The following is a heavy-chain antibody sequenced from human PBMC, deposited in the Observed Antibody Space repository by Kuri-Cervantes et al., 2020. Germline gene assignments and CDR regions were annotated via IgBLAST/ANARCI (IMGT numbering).Heavy chain of an antibody. CDR3: ARGWGVWRYYGSGSSTSYGMDV. J-gene: IGHJ6*02. Sequence: GESLKISCAASGFTFSSYSMNWVRQAPGKGLEWVSSISSSSSYIYYADSVKGRFTISRDNAKNSLYLQMNSLRAEDTAVYYCARGWGVWRYYGSGSSTSYGMDVWGQGTTVTVSS. CDR1: GFTFSSYS. CDR2: ISSSSSYI. D-gene: IGHD3-10*01. V-gene: IGHV3-21*01.